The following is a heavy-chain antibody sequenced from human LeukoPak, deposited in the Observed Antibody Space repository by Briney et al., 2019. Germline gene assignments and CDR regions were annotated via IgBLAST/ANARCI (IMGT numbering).Heavy chain of an antibody. Sequence: ASVKVSCKAYGYTFTSYAMHWVRQAPGQRLEWMGWINAGNGNAKYSQKFQGRVTITRDTSASTAYMELSSLRSEDTAVYYCARDHLAPKYYYDSSGTHFYYWGQGTLVTVPS. D-gene: IGHD3-22*01. CDR1: GYTFTSYA. V-gene: IGHV1-3*01. CDR3: ARDHLAPKYYYDSSGTHFYY. CDR2: INAGNGNA. J-gene: IGHJ4*02.